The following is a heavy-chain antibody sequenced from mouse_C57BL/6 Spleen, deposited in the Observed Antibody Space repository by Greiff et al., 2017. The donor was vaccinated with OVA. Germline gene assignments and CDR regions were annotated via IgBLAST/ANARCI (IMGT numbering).Heavy chain of an antibody. CDR2: INPTNGGP. CDR3: ARSHYGSSYGYFDV. Sequence: VQLQQPGTELVKPGASVKLSCKASGYTFTSYWMHWVKQRPGPGLAWIGNINPTNGGPHYNEKFKSKSKLTVDKSSRTAYIQLISLTSEDAAVYDCARSHYGSSYGYFDVWGTGTTVTVSS. CDR1: GYTFTSYW. V-gene: IGHV1-53*01. D-gene: IGHD1-1*01. J-gene: IGHJ1*03.